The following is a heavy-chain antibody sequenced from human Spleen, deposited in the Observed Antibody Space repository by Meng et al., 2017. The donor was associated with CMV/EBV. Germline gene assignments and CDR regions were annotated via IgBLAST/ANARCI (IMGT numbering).Heavy chain of an antibody. CDR3: ARALAGVDY. Sequence: QVQLQASGPCLVKPSDPLSLACTVSGGSIISVDYYWSCIRQPPGNGLEWIGYIYYSGSTYYNPSLKSRVTISVDTSKNQFYLKLSSVTAADTAVYYCARALAGVDYWGQGTLVTVSS. J-gene: IGHJ4*02. V-gene: IGHV4-30-4*02. D-gene: IGHD6-13*01. CDR1: GGSIISVDYY. CDR2: IYYSGST.